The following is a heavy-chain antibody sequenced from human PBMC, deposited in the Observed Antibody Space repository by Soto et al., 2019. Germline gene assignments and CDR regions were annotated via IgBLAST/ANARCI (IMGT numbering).Heavy chain of an antibody. CDR3: ARWLPLADIYDTAMVYFDY. Sequence: ASVKVSCKASGYTFTSYGISWVRQAPGQGLEWMGWISAYNGNTNYAQKLQGRVTMTTDTSTSTAYMELRSLRSDDTAVYYCARWLPLADIYDTAMVYFDYWGQGTLVTVSS. D-gene: IGHD5-18*01. CDR1: GYTFTSYG. J-gene: IGHJ4*02. CDR2: ISAYNGNT. V-gene: IGHV1-18*01.